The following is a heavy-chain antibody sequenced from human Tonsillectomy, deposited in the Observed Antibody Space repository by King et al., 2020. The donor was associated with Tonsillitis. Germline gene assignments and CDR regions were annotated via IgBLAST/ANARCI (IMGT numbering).Heavy chain of an antibody. CDR1: GFSVSSNY. J-gene: IGHJ3*02. Sequence: VQLVESGGGLIQPGGSLRLSCAASGFSVSSNYMSWVRQAPGKGLEWVSVIYTAGSTYFADSVEGRFTISRDHSKNTLYLQMNSLRAEDTAVYYCARGGPYYYDSGGYDAFDIWGQGTMVTVSS. V-gene: IGHV3-53*01. CDR2: IYTAGST. D-gene: IGHD3-22*01. CDR3: ARGGPYYYDSGGYDAFDI.